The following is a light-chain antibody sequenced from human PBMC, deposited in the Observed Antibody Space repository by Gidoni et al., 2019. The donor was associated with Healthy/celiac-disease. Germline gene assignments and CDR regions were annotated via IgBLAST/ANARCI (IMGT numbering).Light chain of an antibody. Sequence: DIHMTQSPSSLSASVGDRVTITCQASQDISNYLNWYQQKPGKAPKLLIYDASNLETGVPSRFSGSGSGTDFTFTISSLQPEDIATYYCQQDDNLPLPFXGXTKVEIK. CDR2: DAS. J-gene: IGKJ4*01. CDR3: QQDDNLPLP. V-gene: IGKV1-33*01. CDR1: QDISNY.